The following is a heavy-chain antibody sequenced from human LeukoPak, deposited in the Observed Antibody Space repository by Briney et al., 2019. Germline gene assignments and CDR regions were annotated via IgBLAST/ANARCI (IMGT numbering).Heavy chain of an antibody. CDR3: AISSGWYGDFDY. CDR1: GFTFSSYA. J-gene: IGHJ4*02. Sequence: GGSLRLSCAASGFTFSSYAMHWVRQAPGKGLEYVSAISSNGGSTYYANSVKGRFTISRDNSKNTLYLQMGSLRAEDMAVYYCAISSGWYGDFDYWGQGTLVTVSS. V-gene: IGHV3-64*01. CDR2: ISSNGGST. D-gene: IGHD6-19*01.